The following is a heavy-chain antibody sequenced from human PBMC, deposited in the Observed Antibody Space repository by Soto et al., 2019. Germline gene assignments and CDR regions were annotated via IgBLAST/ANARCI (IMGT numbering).Heavy chain of an antibody. V-gene: IGHV3-30*02. CDR1: GFTFSGFG. D-gene: IGHD3-16*01. CDR2: IWYDGSDK. Sequence: GGSLRLSCAASGFTFSGFGMHWVRQAPGKGLEWVAIIWYDGSDKYYADSVKGRFTISRDNSKNTLYVQVNSLRPEDTAVYYCAKGILSATIGPYAMDVWGQGTTVTVSS. CDR3: AKGILSATIGPYAMDV. J-gene: IGHJ6*02.